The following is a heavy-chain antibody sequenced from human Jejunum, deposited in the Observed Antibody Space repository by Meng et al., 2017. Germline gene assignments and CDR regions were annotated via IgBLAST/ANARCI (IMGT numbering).Heavy chain of an antibody. D-gene: IGHD2-2*01. CDR3: ARGELLWDY. J-gene: IGHJ4*02. Sequence: QLREAGRGRVNPSQTPSLTCTFSGDSISSGEYFWSWIRQPPGKGLEWIGYMDYRGSTFYNPSLKSRVTISVDTSKNQFSLKLSSVTAADTAVYFCARGELLWDYWGQGILVTVSS. CDR1: GDSISSGEYF. V-gene: IGHV4-30-4*01. CDR2: MDYRGST.